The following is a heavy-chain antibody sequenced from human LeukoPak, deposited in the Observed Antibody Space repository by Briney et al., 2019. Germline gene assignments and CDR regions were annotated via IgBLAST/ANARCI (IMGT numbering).Heavy chain of an antibody. CDR2: IIPIFGTA. D-gene: IGHD5-24*01. J-gene: IGHJ4*02. CDR1: GYTFTSYY. Sequence: SVKVSCKASGYTFTSYYMHWVRQAPGQGLEWMGGIIPIFGTANYAQKFQGRVTITADESTSTAYMELSSLRSEDTAVYYCARGGLLSRWGIWGQGTLVTVSS. CDR3: ARGGLLSRWGI. V-gene: IGHV1-69*13.